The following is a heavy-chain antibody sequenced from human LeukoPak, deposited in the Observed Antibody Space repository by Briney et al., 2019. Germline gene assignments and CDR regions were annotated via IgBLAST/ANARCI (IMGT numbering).Heavy chain of an antibody. V-gene: IGHV3-33*01. J-gene: IGHJ2*01. CDR1: GFTFNSYG. D-gene: IGHD6-13*01. CDR3: ARGAAAANPSYWYFDL. CDR2: IWFDGSNK. Sequence: PGGSLRISCTASGFTFNSYGIHWVRQAPGKRLEWVTVIWFDGSNKYYADFVKGRFTISRDNSKNTLYLQMNSLRAEDTAVYHCARGAAAANPSYWYFDLWGRGTLVTVSS.